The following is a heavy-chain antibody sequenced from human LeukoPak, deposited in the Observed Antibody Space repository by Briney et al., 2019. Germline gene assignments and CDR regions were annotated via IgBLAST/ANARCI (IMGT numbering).Heavy chain of an antibody. Sequence: QPGGSLRLSCAASGFTFSSYAMSWARQAPGKGLEWVSSISATGDNTYYADSVKGHFTISRDNSKKPLFLQMHRLSVEDTAVCYCAKDRQASAAWRGNWFDPWGHGTLVTVSS. J-gene: IGHJ5*02. CDR2: ISATGDNT. CDR1: GFTFSSYA. CDR3: AKDRQASAAWRGNWFDP. V-gene: IGHV3-23*01. D-gene: IGHD6-13*01.